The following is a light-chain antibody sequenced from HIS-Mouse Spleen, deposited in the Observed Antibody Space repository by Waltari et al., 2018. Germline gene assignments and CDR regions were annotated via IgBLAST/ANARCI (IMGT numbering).Light chain of an antibody. CDR3: QQYGSSPYT. V-gene: IGKV3-20*01. CDR1: QSVSSSY. Sequence: EIVLTQSPGTLSLSPGERATLSCRASQSVSSSYFAWYQQTPGQAPRLLIYGASSSATGSPDRFGGSGSGTDFTLTISGLEPEDCAVYYCQQYGSSPYTFGQGTKLEIK. CDR2: GAS. J-gene: IGKJ2*01.